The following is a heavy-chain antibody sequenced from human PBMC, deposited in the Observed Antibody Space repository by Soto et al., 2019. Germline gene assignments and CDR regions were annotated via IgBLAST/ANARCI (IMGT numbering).Heavy chain of an antibody. J-gene: IGHJ4*02. CDR1: GDFISGYC. V-gene: IGHV4-59*01. CDR3: ARGKSGYYPYFDN. Sequence: SETLSLTCTVSGDFISGYCWSWIREPPGKGLGWIGYVYYSGSTNYNPSLKSRVTISVDTSKKQFSLKLRSVTAADTAVYFCARGKSGYYPYFDNWGQGTLVTVSS. D-gene: IGHD3-22*01. CDR2: VYYSGST.